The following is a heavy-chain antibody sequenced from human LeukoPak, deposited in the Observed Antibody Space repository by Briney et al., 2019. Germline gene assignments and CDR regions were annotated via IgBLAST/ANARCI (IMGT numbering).Heavy chain of an antibody. CDR1: GYSFSSYW. CDR3: ARRGIRGNYYDSSGYYYDY. Sequence: GESLKISCKGSGYSFSSYWIGWVRQMPGKGLEWMGIIYPGDSDTRYSPSFQGQVTISADKSISTAYLQWSSLKASDTAMYYCARRGIRGNYYDSSGYYYDYWGQGTLVTVSS. D-gene: IGHD3-22*01. J-gene: IGHJ4*02. V-gene: IGHV5-51*01. CDR2: IYPGDSDT.